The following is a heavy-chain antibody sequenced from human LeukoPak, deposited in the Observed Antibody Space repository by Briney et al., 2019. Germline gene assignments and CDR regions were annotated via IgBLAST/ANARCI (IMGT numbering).Heavy chain of an antibody. V-gene: IGHV3-23*01. CDR3: AREGDYYDSSGYYYRWFDP. CDR2: ISGSGGST. Sequence: GGSLRLSCAASGFTFSSYAMSWVRQAPGKGLEWVSAISGSGGSTYYADSVKGRFTISRDNAKNSLYLQMNSLRAEDTAVYYCAREGDYYDSSGYYYRWFDPWGQGTLVTVSS. CDR1: GFTFSSYA. J-gene: IGHJ5*02. D-gene: IGHD3-22*01.